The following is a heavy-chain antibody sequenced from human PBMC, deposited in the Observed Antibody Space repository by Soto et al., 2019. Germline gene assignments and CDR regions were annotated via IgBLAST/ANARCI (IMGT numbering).Heavy chain of an antibody. D-gene: IGHD6-13*01. CDR2: ISTSSNTI. CDR1: GFTFSSYS. J-gene: IGHJ4*02. Sequence: EVQLVESGGGLVQPGGSLRLSCAASGFTFSSYSMSWVRQAPGRGLEWVSYISTSSNTIYYADSVKGRFTISRDNAKNSLYMQMNSLRAEDTGVYYCARYYGSSWNFDYWGQGTLVTVSS. V-gene: IGHV3-48*01. CDR3: ARYYGSSWNFDY.